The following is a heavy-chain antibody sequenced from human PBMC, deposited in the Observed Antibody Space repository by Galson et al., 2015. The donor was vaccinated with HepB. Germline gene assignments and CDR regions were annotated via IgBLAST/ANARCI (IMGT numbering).Heavy chain of an antibody. J-gene: IGHJ4*02. D-gene: IGHD5-18*01. CDR3: ATPPRGYSYGQFDY. CDR2: VDPEDGET. Sequence: VKVSCKVSGYTFTDYYMHWVQQAPGKGLEWMGLVDPEDGETIYAEKFQGRVTITADTSTDTAYMELSSLRSEDTAVYYCATPPRGYSYGQFDYWGQGTLVTVSS. CDR1: GYTFTDYY. V-gene: IGHV1-69-2*01.